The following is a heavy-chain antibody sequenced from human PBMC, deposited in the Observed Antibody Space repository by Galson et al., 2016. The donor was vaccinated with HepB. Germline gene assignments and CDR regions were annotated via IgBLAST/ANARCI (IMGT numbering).Heavy chain of an antibody. V-gene: IGHV3-15*01. Sequence: SLRLSCAASGFTFTEPWFNWVRQAPGKGLEWLGHIKAISDGGTADYAAPVKGRFTISRDYSKNTVYLQMNSLKTEDTAVYFCTSRYGGGRMPLSFDYWGQGILVTVSS. CDR1: GFTFTEPW. D-gene: IGHD3-16*01. J-gene: IGHJ4*02. CDR3: TSRYGGGRMPLSFDY. CDR2: IKAISDGGTA.